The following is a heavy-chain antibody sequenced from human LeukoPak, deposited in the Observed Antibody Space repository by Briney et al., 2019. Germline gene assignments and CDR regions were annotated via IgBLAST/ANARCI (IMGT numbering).Heavy chain of an antibody. V-gene: IGHV3-74*01. D-gene: IGHD3-10*01. CDR2: TNSDGTST. CDR3: ARETWSRGGDAFDI. Sequence: GGSLRLSCAASGFTVSNFWMHWVRQAPGQGLVWVSRTNSDGTSTNYADSVKGRLTISRDNTKSTLYLQMNSLTVEDTAVYYCARETWSRGGDAFDIWGRGTMVTVSS. CDR1: GFTVSNFW. J-gene: IGHJ3*02.